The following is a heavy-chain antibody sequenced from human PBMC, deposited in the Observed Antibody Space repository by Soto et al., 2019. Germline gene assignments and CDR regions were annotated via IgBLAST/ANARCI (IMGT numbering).Heavy chain of an antibody. CDR1: GGSFSGYY. J-gene: IGHJ4*02. CDR2: INHSGST. V-gene: IGHV4-34*01. D-gene: IGHD6-13*01. CDR3: ARARARIAAAPGTGPFDY. Sequence: SETLSLTCAVYGGSFSGYYWSWIRQPPGKGLEWIGEINHSGSTNYNPSLKSRVTISVDTSKNQFSLKLSSVTAADTAVYYCARARARIAAAPGTGPFDYWGQGTLVTVSS.